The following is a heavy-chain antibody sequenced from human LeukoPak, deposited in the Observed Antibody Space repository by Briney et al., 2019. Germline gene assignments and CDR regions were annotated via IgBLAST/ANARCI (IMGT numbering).Heavy chain of an antibody. CDR1: GGSVSSGSYY. D-gene: IGHD6-13*01. V-gene: IGHV4-61*01. CDR3: ARVRIAAELDY. Sequence: PSETLSLTCTVSGGSVSSGSYYWSWIRQPPGKGLEWIGYIYYSGSTNYNPSLKSRVTISVDTSKNQFSLKLSSVTAADTAVYHCARVRIAAELDYWGQGTLVTVSS. CDR2: IYYSGST. J-gene: IGHJ4*02.